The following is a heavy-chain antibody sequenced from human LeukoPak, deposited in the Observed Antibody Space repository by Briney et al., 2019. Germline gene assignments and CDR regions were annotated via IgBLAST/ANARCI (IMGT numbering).Heavy chain of an antibody. CDR1: GGSISSGGYS. J-gene: IGHJ5*02. D-gene: IGHD4-17*01. Sequence: PSETLSLTCAASGGSISSGGYSWSWIRQPPGKGLEWIGYIYHSGSTYYNPSLKSRVTISVDRSKNQFSLKLSSVTAADTAVYYCARGATVTTLDPWGQGTLVTVSS. CDR2: IYHSGST. CDR3: ARGATVTTLDP. V-gene: IGHV4-30-2*01.